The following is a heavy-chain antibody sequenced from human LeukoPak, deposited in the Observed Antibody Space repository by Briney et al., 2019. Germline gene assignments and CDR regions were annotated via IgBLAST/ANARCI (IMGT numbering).Heavy chain of an antibody. V-gene: IGHV3-7*01. J-gene: IGHJ3*02. CDR3: ARDPWHSVFDI. CDR2: IKQDGSEK. Sequence: GGSLRLSCAASGFTFSSYWMSWVRQAPGKGLEWVANIKQDGSEKYYVDPVKGRFTISRDNAKNSLYLQMNSLRAEDTAVYYCARDPWHSVFDIWGQGTMVTVSS. CDR1: GFTFSSYW.